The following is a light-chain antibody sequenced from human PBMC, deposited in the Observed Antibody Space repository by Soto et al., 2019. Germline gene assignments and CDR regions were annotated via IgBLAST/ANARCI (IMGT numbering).Light chain of an antibody. CDR3: QQSYSTPVYT. Sequence: DIQMTQPPSSLSASVGDSVTIPCRASQSIHRYLNWSQQNPGKAPTLLIYVASSLQSGVPPRFSGSGSGTDFTLTIDSLQPEDFATYYCQQSYSTPVYTFGQGTKLEIK. CDR1: QSIHRY. V-gene: IGKV1-39*01. J-gene: IGKJ2*01. CDR2: VAS.